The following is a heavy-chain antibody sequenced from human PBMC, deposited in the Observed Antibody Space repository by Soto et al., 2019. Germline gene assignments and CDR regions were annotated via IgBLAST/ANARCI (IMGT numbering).Heavy chain of an antibody. Sequence: PGGSLILSCAASGFTFSSYGMHWVRQAPGKGLEWVAVISYDGSNKYYADSVKGRFTISRDNSKNTLYLQMNSLRAEDTAVYYCAKDDSSSWYLGYYYYYGMDVWGQGTTVTVSS. J-gene: IGHJ6*02. D-gene: IGHD6-13*01. CDR1: GFTFSSYG. CDR2: ISYDGSNK. V-gene: IGHV3-30*18. CDR3: AKDDSSSWYLGYYYYYGMDV.